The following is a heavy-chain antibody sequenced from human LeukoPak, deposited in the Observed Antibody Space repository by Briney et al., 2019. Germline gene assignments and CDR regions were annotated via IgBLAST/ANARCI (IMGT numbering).Heavy chain of an antibody. V-gene: IGHV3-30*02. J-gene: IGHJ4*02. CDR3: AKAVQLWSRFDY. CDR1: GFTFSSYG. D-gene: IGHD5-18*01. Sequence: GGSLRLSCAASGFTFSSYGMHWVRQAPGKGLEWVAFIRYDGSNKYYADSVKGRFTISRDNSKNTLYLQMNSLRAEDTAVYYCAKAVQLWSRFDYWGQGTLVTDSS. CDR2: IRYDGSNK.